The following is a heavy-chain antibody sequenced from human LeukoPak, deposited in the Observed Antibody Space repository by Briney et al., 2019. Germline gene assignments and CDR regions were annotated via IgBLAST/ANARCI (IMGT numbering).Heavy chain of an antibody. CDR3: ASRYYYDSTEDI. CDR2: IIPIFGTA. V-gene: IGHV1-69*05. CDR1: GGTFSSYA. J-gene: IGHJ3*02. D-gene: IGHD3-22*01. Sequence: SVKVSCKASGGTFSSYAISWVRQAPGQGLEWMGRIIPIFGTANYAQKFQGRVTITTDESTSAAYMELSSLRSEDTAVYYCASRYYYDSTEDIWGQGTMVTVSS.